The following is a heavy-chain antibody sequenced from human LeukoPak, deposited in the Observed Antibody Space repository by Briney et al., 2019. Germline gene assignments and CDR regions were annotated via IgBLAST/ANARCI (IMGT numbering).Heavy chain of an antibody. V-gene: IGHV3-23*01. CDR3: AKDPSITMIPRH. J-gene: IGHJ4*02. CDR1: GFTFSDYA. Sequence: GSLRLSCVASGFTFSDYAMNWVRQAPGKGLERVSTFKTNSGQVYHAESVKGRFTISRDNSKNTLSLQMNSLRAEDTAIYYCAKDPSITMIPRHWGQGTLVTVSS. CDR2: FKTNSGQV. D-gene: IGHD3-22*01.